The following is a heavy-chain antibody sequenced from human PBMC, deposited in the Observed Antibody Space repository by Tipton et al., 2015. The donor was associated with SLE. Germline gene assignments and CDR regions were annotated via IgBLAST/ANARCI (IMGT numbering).Heavy chain of an antibody. V-gene: IGHV4-61*01. J-gene: IGHJ5*02. Sequence: LRLSCAVYGGSVSSGSYYWSWIRQPPGKGLEWIGYIYYSGSTNYNPSLKSRVTISVDTSKNQFSLKLSSVTAADTAVYYCARDLRDTDNWFDPWGQGTLVTVSS. CDR1: GGSVSSGSYY. CDR3: ARDLRDTDNWFDP. CDR2: IYYSGST.